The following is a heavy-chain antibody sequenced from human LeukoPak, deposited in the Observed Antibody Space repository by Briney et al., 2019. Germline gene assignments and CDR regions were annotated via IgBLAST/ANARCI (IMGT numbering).Heavy chain of an antibody. D-gene: IGHD4-23*01. Sequence: PGGSLRLSCAASGFTFSSYEMNWVRQPPGKGLEWIGEINHSGSTNYNPSLKSRVTISVDTSKNQFSLKLSSVTAADTAVYYCASEYGGNSSGFDYWGQGTLVTVSS. J-gene: IGHJ4*02. CDR1: GFTFSSYE. CDR3: ASEYGGNSSGFDY. V-gene: IGHV4-34*01. CDR2: INHSGST.